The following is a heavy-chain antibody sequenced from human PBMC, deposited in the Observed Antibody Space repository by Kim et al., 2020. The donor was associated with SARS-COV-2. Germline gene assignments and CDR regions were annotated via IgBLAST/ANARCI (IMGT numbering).Heavy chain of an antibody. CDR1: GFTFSSYG. J-gene: IGHJ4*02. D-gene: IGHD1-20*01. Sequence: WGSLRLSCAASGFTFSSYGMHWVRQAPGKGLEWVAVIWYDGSKKYYPDSVKGRFTISRDNSKNTLYLQMNSLRVEDTAVYYCARGYPDYWGQGTLVTVSS. V-gene: IGHV3-33*01. CDR2: IWYDGSKK. CDR3: ARGYPDY.